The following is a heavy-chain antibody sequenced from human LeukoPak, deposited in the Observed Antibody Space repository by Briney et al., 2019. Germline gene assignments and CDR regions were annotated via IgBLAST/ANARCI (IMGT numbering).Heavy chain of an antibody. CDR3: AKATGIAAAKNFDY. CDR1: GGSISSGGYY. J-gene: IGHJ4*02. D-gene: IGHD6-13*01. V-gene: IGHV4-31*03. CDR2: IYYSGST. Sequence: SETLSLTCTVSGGSISSGGYYWSWIGQHPGKGLEWIGYIYYSGSTYYNPSLKSRVTISVDTSKNQFSLKLSSVTAADTAVYYCAKATGIAAAKNFDYWGQGTLVTVSS.